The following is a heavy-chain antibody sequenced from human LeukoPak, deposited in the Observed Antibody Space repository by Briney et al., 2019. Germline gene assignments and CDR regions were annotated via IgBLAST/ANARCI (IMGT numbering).Heavy chain of an antibody. Sequence: SETLSLTCTVSGGSISSGSYYWSWIRQPAGKGLEWIGRIYTSGSTNYNPSLKSRVTISEDTSKNQFSLKLSSVTAADTAVYYCARLRYCSGGSCYRFDYWGQGTLVTVSS. CDR3: ARLRYCSGGSCYRFDY. D-gene: IGHD2-15*01. CDR1: GGSISSGSYY. J-gene: IGHJ4*02. CDR2: IYTSGST. V-gene: IGHV4-61*02.